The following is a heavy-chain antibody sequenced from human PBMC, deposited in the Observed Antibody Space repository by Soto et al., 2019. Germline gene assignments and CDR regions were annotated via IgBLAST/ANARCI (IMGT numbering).Heavy chain of an antibody. CDR3: TTDLSGSYYYYYYGMDV. J-gene: IGHJ6*02. V-gene: IGHV3-15*01. Sequence: GESLKISCAASGFTFSNAWMSWVRQAPGKGLEWVGRIKSKTDGGTTDYAAPVKGRFTISRDDSKNTLYLQMNSLKTEDTAVYYCTTDLSGSYYYYYYGMDVWGQGTTVTVSS. CDR2: IKSKTDGGTT. CDR1: GFTFSNAW. D-gene: IGHD1-26*01.